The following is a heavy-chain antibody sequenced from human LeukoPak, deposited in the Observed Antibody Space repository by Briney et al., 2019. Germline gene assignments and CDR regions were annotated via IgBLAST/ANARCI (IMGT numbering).Heavy chain of an antibody. V-gene: IGHV3-21*01. J-gene: IGHJ4*02. Sequence: GGSLRLSCAASGFSFSNYEMNWVRQAPGKGLEWVSSISSSSSYIYYADSVKGRFTISRDNAKNSLYLQMNSLRAEDTAVYYCARSGYSYGPFDYWGQGTLVTVSS. D-gene: IGHD5-18*01. CDR3: ARSGYSYGPFDY. CDR2: ISSSSSYI. CDR1: GFSFSNYE.